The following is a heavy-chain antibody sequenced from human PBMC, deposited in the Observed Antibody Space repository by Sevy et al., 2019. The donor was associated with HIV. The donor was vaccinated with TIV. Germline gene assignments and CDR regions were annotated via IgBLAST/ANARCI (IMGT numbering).Heavy chain of an antibody. CDR3: TTDLTYYDFLSGYPLGY. J-gene: IGHJ4*02. CDR1: GFTFSNAW. CDR2: IKSKTDGGTT. V-gene: IGHV3-15*01. D-gene: IGHD3-3*01. Sequence: GGSLRLSCAASGFTFSNAWMSWVRQAPGKGLEWVGRIKSKTDGGTTDYAAPVKGRFTISRDDSKNTLYLQMNSLKTEDTAVYYCTTDLTYYDFLSGYPLGYWGQGTLVTVSS.